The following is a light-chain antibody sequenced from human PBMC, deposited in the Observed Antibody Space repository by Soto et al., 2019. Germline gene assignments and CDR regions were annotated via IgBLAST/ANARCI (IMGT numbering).Light chain of an antibody. CDR3: QHYGRSPGLFT. V-gene: IGKV3-20*01. CDR1: QSVSNTY. Sequence: EIVLTQSPGTLSLSPGERATLSCRASQSVSNTYLAWYQQKPGQAPRLLIYDASSRATGIPDRFSGSESGTDFTLTISRLEPEDFAVYYCQHYGRSPGLFTFGPGTKVDIK. J-gene: IGKJ3*01. CDR2: DAS.